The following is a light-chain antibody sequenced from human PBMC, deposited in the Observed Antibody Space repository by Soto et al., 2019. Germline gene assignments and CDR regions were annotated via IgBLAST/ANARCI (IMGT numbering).Light chain of an antibody. CDR2: EVS. J-gene: IGLJ2*01. CDR3: SSYTISSTLVV. V-gene: IGLV2-14*01. CDR1: SSDVGGYNH. Sequence: QSALTQPASVSGSPGQSITISCTGTSSDVGGYNHVSWYQQHPGKAPKLMIYEVSNRPSGVSNRCSGSKSGNTASLTISGLQAEDEADYYCSSYTISSTLVVFGGGTKLTVL.